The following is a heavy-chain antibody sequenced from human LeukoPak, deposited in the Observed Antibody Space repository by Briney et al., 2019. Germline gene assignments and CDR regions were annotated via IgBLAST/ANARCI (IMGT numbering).Heavy chain of an antibody. CDR3: ARFKGGTGFDY. CDR1: GVSITTTDFD. V-gene: IGHV4-39*01. CDR2: ISSSGKA. J-gene: IGHJ4*02. D-gene: IGHD1-26*01. Sequence: SETLSLTCVVSGVSITTTDFDWAWIRQPPGQGFEWIATISSSGKAYYYPSLMSRVTISVDTSKNQFSLDVTSVTAADTGLFYCARFKGGTGFDYWGRGILVIVS.